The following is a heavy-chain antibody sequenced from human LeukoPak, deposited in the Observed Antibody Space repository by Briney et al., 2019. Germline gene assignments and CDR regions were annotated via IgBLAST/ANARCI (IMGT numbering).Heavy chain of an antibody. CDR3: AGAMSYYGSASWRVFENWFDP. D-gene: IGHD3-10*01. Sequence: ASVKVSCKASGYTFTSYYMHWVRQAPGHGLEWMGIINPSGGSTSYAQKFQGRVTMTRDTSTSTVYMELSSLRSEDTAVYYCAGAMSYYGSASWRVFENWFDPWGQGTLVTVSS. V-gene: IGHV1-46*03. CDR1: GYTFTSYY. J-gene: IGHJ5*02. CDR2: INPSGGST.